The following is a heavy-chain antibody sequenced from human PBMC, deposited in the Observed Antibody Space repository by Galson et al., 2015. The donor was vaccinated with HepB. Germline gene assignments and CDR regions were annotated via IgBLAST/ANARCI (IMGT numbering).Heavy chain of an antibody. CDR3: AIIGTVHFDF. Sequence: SLRLSCAASGFIFSTYNMNWVRQAPGKGLDWVSSISSGSSYIYYADSVKGRFTISRDNAKNSLSLQMNSLRAEDTAVYYCAIIGTVHFDFWGQGTLVTVSS. J-gene: IGHJ4*02. V-gene: IGHV3-21*01. CDR2: ISSGSSYI. CDR1: GFIFSTYN.